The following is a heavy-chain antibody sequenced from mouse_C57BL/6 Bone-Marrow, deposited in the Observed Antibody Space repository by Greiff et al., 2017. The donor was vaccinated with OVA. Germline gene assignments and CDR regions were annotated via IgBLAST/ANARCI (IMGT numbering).Heavy chain of an antibody. V-gene: IGHV1-82*01. J-gene: IGHJ2*01. CDR2: IYPGDGDT. D-gene: IGHD1-1*01. CDR3: ARGSYYAYFDY. Sequence: VKLMESGPELVKPGASVKISCKASGYAFSSSWMNWVKQRPGKGLEWIGRIYPGDGDTNYNGKFKGKATLTADKSSSTAYMQLSSLTSEDSAVYYCARGSYYAYFDYWGQGTTLTVSS. CDR1: GYAFSSSW.